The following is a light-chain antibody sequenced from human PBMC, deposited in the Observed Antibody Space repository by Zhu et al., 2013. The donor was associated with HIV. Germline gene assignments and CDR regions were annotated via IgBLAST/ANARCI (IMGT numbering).Light chain of an antibody. CDR3: QHRGQWPPYT. CDR2: DAF. J-gene: IGKJ2*01. CDR1: QTIGNS. Sequence: DIVLTQSPGTLSLFPGERLTLSCRASQTIGNSLVWYQQRPGQAPRLLIYDAFKRATGIPARFSGSGSGTDFTLTISSLEPEDFTIYYCQHRGQWPPYTFGQGTKLEIK. V-gene: IGKV3-11*01.